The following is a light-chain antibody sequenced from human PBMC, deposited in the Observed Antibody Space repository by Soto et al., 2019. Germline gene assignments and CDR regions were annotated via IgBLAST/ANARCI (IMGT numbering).Light chain of an antibody. CDR2: EVT. J-gene: IGLJ1*01. CDR1: SSDVGFYNF. CDR3: ASYAGTKLFV. V-gene: IGLV2-8*01. Sequence: QPVLTQPPSASGSPGQSLTISCTGTSSDVGFYNFVSWYQQRPGKAPKLVIYEVTKRPSGVPDRFSGSKSGSTASLTVSGLQADDEADYYCASYAGTKLFVFGSGTKVTVL.